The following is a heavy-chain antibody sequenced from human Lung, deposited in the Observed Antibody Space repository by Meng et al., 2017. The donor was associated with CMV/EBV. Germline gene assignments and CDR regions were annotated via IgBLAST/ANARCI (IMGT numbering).Heavy chain of an antibody. J-gene: IGHJ6*02. V-gene: IGHV4-34*01. CDR3: ARGNRGLDEVVRGGYYYYGLDV. D-gene: IGHD3/OR15-3a*01. CDR1: GGSFSGYY. CDR2: INHSGIT. Sequence: LXCAVYGGSFSGYYWTWFRQPPGKGLEWIGEINHSGITNYNPSLKSPVTISVDTSKNQFSLKVSSVTAADTAVYYCARGNRGLDEVVRGGYYYYGLDVWXQGNXVTVSS.